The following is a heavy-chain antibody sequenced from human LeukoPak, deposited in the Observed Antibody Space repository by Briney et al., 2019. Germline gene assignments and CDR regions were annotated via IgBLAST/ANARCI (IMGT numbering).Heavy chain of an antibody. Sequence: SETLSLTCTVSGGSISSYYWSWIRQPPGKGLEWIGYIYYSGSTNYNPSLKSRVTISVDTSKNQFSLRLSSVTAADTALYYCARVTGYMVEDYFDYWGQGTLVTVSS. D-gene: IGHD6-13*01. CDR3: ARVTGYMVEDYFDY. CDR2: IYYSGST. V-gene: IGHV4-59*01. J-gene: IGHJ4*02. CDR1: GGSISSYY.